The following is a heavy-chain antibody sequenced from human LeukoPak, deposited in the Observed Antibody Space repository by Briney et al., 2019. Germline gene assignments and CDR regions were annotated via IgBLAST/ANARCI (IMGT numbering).Heavy chain of an antibody. V-gene: IGHV4-59*01. J-gene: IGHJ4*02. D-gene: IGHD6-19*01. CDR1: GASITSYY. CDR2: IYHTGNI. Sequence: SETLSLTCAVSGASITSYYWTWIRQPPGKGLEWIGYIYHTGNIKYNPSLNSRVTISIDTSKNQFSLKLSSVTAADTAVYYCARFGSGWWYNGYWGQGTLVTVSS. CDR3: ARFGSGWWYNGY.